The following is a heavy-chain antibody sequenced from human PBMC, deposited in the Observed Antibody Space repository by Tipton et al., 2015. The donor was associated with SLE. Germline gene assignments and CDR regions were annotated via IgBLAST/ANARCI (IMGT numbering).Heavy chain of an antibody. Sequence: SLRLSCAASGFTFSDYAMHWVRQAPGKGLEWVAVTSYSGRNNYYAESVKGRFTISRDNSKNMLYVQLNSLRDDDTAVYYCARLGEWGVGMDVWGQGTTVTVSS. V-gene: IGHV3-30*03. CDR3: ARLGEWGVGMDV. J-gene: IGHJ6*02. CDR2: TSYSGRNN. CDR1: GFTFSDYA. D-gene: IGHD3-16*01.